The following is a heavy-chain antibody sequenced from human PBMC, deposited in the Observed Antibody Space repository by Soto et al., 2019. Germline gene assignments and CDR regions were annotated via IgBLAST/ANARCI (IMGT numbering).Heavy chain of an antibody. Sequence: QVQLVQSGAEVKKPGSSVKVSCKASGGTFSSYAISWVRQAPGQGLEWMGGIIPIFGTANYAQKFQGRVTITADESTSTAYMELSSLRSKETAVYYCARDSLSSSGYPYYYYYGMDVWGQGTTVTVSS. CDR1: GGTFSSYA. CDR3: ARDSLSSSGYPYYYYYGMDV. D-gene: IGHD3-22*01. CDR2: IIPIFGTA. V-gene: IGHV1-69*01. J-gene: IGHJ6*02.